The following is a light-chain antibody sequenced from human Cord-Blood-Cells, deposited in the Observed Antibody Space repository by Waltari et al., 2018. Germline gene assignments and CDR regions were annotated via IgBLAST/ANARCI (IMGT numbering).Light chain of an antibody. J-gene: IGKJ3*01. CDR2: WAS. Sequence: DIVMTQSPDSLAVSLGERATINCKFRPSGLDSSNNKNYLAWYQQKPGQPPKLLIYWASTRESGVPDRFSGSGSGTDFTLTISSLQAEDVAVYYCQQYYSTPRFTFGPGTKVDIK. CDR1: PSGLDSSNNKNY. V-gene: IGKV4-1*01. CDR3: QQYYSTPRFT.